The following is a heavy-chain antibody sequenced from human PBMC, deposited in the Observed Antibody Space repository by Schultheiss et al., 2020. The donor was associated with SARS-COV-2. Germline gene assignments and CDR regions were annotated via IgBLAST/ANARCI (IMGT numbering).Heavy chain of an antibody. CDR2: IIPIFGTA. CDR3: ARRRKDIVDPWRFDP. Sequence: SVKVSCKASGGTFSSYAISWVRQAPGQGLEWMGGIIPIFGTANYAQKFQGRVTITADESTSTAYMELSSLRAEDTAVYYCARRRKDIVDPWRFDPWGQGTLVTVSS. D-gene: IGHD2-15*01. V-gene: IGHV1-69*13. CDR1: GGTFSSYA. J-gene: IGHJ5*02.